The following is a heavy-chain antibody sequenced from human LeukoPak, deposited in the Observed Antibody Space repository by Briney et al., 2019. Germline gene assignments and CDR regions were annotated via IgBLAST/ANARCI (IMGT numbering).Heavy chain of an antibody. CDR3: ARTLDTALQTFEY. V-gene: IGHV1-2*02. J-gene: IGHJ4*02. CDR2: INPNSGGT. D-gene: IGHD5-18*01. CDR1: GYTFTGYY. Sequence: ASVKVSCKASGYTFTGYYMHWVRQAPGQGLEWMGWINPNSGGTNYAQKFQGRVTMTRDTSISTAYMELSRLRSDDTAVYYCARTLDTALQTFEYWGQGTLVTVSS.